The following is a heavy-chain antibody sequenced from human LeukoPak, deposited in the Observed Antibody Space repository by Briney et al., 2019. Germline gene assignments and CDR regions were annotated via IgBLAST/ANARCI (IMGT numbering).Heavy chain of an antibody. Sequence: SQTLSLTCAVSGGSISSGGYSWSWIRQPPGKGLEWIGYIYHSGSTYYNLSLKSRVTISVDRSKNQFSLKLSSVTAADTAVYYCARGGGYSYGGYYFDYWGQGTLVTVSS. CDR3: ARGGGYSYGGYYFDY. D-gene: IGHD5-18*01. V-gene: IGHV4-30-2*01. J-gene: IGHJ4*02. CDR2: IYHSGST. CDR1: GGSISSGGYS.